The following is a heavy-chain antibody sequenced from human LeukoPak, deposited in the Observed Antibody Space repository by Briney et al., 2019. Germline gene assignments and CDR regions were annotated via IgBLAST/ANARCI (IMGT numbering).Heavy chain of an antibody. J-gene: IGHJ6*03. CDR2: IYYSGST. CDR3: ARDAPGSYYYYYMDV. Sequence: PSETLSLTCTVSGGSISSYYWSWIRQPPGKGLEWIGYIYYSGSTNYNPSLKSRVTISVDKSKNQFSLKLSSVTAADTAVYYCARDAPGSYYYYYMDVWGKGTTVTVSS. CDR1: GGSISSYY. V-gene: IGHV4-59*12. D-gene: IGHD1-26*01.